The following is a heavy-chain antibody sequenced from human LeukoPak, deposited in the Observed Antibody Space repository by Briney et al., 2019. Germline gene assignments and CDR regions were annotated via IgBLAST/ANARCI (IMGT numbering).Heavy chain of an antibody. CDR3: AKSSSGGWYLLGDAFDI. Sequence: PGGSLRLSCAASGXTFSSHGIHWVRQAPGMGLEWVAVISYAGSDKYYADSVKGRFTISRDNSKNTLYLQMNSLRAEDTAVYYCAKSSSGGWYLLGDAFDIWGQGTLVTVSS. J-gene: IGHJ3*02. CDR1: GXTFSSHG. D-gene: IGHD6-19*01. CDR2: ISYAGSDK. V-gene: IGHV3-30*18.